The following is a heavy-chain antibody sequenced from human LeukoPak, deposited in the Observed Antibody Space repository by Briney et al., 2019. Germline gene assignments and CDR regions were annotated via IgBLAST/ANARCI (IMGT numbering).Heavy chain of an antibody. CDR3: ARGDVDTAMVDY. V-gene: IGHV1-2*02. J-gene: IGHJ4*02. Sequence: ASVKVSCKASGYTFTGYYMHWVRQAPGQGLEWMGWINPNSGGTNYAQKFQGRVTMTRDTSTSTAYMELSRLRSDDTAVYYCARGDVDTAMVDYWGQGTLVTVSS. CDR1: GYTFTGYY. D-gene: IGHD5-18*01. CDR2: INPNSGGT.